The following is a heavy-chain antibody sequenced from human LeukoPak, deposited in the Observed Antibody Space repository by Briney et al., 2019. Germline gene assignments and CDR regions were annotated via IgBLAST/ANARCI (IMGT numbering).Heavy chain of an antibody. J-gene: IGHJ4*02. CDR3: SRDGAIFDSRGYYFLW. D-gene: IGHD3-22*01. CDR1: GGTFSRSG. CDR2: IIPIFGTA. V-gene: IGHV1-69*13. Sequence: ASVKVSCKASGGTFSRSGISWVRQAPGQGLEWMGGIIPIFGTANYAQKFQGRVRITADESTSTAYLELTSLRSEDTAIYYCSRDGAIFDSRGYYFLWWGQGTLVTVSS.